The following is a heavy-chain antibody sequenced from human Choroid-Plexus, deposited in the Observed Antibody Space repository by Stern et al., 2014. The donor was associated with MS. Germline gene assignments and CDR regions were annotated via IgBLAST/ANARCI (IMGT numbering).Heavy chain of an antibody. CDR2: IISSGRFI. CDR3: ARGKDVRWSH. Sequence: EVQLVESGGGLVKPGESLRLTCSGSGFTFSAYTMTWVRQAPGKGLEWVSSIISSGRFIHYTDSVKGRFTISRDNANNSVFLQMNSLRTDDTALYYCARGKDVRWSHWGQGILVTVSS. CDR1: GFTFSAYT. J-gene: IGHJ4*02. V-gene: IGHV3-21*01. D-gene: IGHD4-23*01.